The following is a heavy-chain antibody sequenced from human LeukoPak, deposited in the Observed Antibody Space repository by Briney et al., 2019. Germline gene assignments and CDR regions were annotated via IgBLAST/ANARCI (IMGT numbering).Heavy chain of an antibody. J-gene: IGHJ5*02. CDR2: MNPNSGNT. V-gene: IGHV1-8*02. CDR1: GYTFTSYG. D-gene: IGHD2-2*02. Sequence: ASVKVSCKASGYTFTSYGISWVQQAPGQGLEWMGWMNPNSGNTGYAQKFQGRVTMTRNTSISTAYMELSSLRSEDTAVYYCARGGYCSSTSCYTENWFDPWGQGTLVTVSS. CDR3: ARGGYCSSTSCYTENWFDP.